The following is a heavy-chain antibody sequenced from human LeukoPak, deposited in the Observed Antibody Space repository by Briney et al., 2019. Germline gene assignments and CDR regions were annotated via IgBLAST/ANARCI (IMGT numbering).Heavy chain of an antibody. V-gene: IGHV3-23*01. CDR2: ISGSGGST. Sequence: GGSLRLSCAASGFTLSSYAMSLVRQAPGKGLEWVSAISGSGGSTYYADSVKGRFTISRDNSKNTLYLQMNSLRAEDRAVYYCAKDLKDVDTAMVDYWGQGTLVTVSS. CDR3: AKDLKDVDTAMVDY. CDR1: GFTLSSYA. J-gene: IGHJ4*02. D-gene: IGHD5-18*01.